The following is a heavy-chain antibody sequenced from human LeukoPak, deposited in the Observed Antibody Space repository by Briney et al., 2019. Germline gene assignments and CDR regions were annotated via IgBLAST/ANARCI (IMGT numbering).Heavy chain of an antibody. Sequence: GGSLRLSCAASGFTFTSYALSWVRQAPGKGLEWVSSISGSGGSTYYADSVKGRFTISRDNSKNTLYLQMNSLRAEDTAVYYCAKDLPNPSTSRHFQYWGQGTLVTVSS. V-gene: IGHV3-23*01. CDR3: AKDLPNPSTSRHFQY. D-gene: IGHD2/OR15-2a*01. J-gene: IGHJ1*01. CDR1: GFTFTSYA. CDR2: ISGSGGST.